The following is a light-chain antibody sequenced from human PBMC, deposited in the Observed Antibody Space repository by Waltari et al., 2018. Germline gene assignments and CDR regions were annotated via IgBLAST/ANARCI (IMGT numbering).Light chain of an antibody. CDR2: GAS. CDR1: QSVSSD. CDR3: QHYNNWSGA. V-gene: IGKV3-15*01. Sequence: ETVMTQSPATLSVSPGDTATLSCRASQSVSSDLAWYQQKPGQAPRLLIYGASTRATGIPARFSGSGSGTEFTLTISSLQSEDFAIYYCQHYNNWSGAFGPGTKVDLK. J-gene: IGKJ3*01.